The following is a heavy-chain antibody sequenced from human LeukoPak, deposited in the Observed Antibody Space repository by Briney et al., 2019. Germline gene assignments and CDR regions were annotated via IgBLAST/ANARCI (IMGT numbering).Heavy chain of an antibody. V-gene: IGHV4-59*01. J-gene: IGHJ6*02. Sequence: SETLSLTCTVSGGSISSYYWSWIRQPPGKGLEWIGYIYYSGSTNYNPSLKSRVTISVDTSKNQFSLKLSSVTAADTAVYYCARGTWGIAVAGDYYYYYGMDVWGQGTTVTVSS. D-gene: IGHD6-19*01. CDR1: GGSISSYY. CDR3: ARGTWGIAVAGDYYYYYGMDV. CDR2: IYYSGST.